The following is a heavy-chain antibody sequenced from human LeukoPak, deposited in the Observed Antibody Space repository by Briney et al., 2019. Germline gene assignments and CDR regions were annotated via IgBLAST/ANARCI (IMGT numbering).Heavy chain of an antibody. CDR1: GGSISSSSYY. D-gene: IGHD3-10*01. J-gene: IGHJ5*02. CDR3: ARDGFWFDP. V-gene: IGHV4-39*07. CDR2: IYYSGST. Sequence: ETLSLTCTVSGGSISSSSYYWGWIRQPPGKGLEWIGSIYYSGSTYYNPSLKSRVTISVDTSKNQFSLKLSSVTAADTAVYYCARDGFWFDPWGQGTLVTVSS.